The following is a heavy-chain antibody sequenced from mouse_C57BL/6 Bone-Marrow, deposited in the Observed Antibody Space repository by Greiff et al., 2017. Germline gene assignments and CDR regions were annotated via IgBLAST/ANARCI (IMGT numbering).Heavy chain of an antibody. CDR2: IDPSDSYT. CDR3: ARDLTTVVAEDY. J-gene: IGHJ2*01. Sequence: QVQLQQPGAELVKPGASVKLSCKASGYTFTSYWMQWVKQRPGQGLEWIGEIDPSDSYTNYNQKFKGKATLTVDTSSSTAYMQHSSLTSEDSAVYYCARDLTTVVAEDYWGQGTTLTVTS. CDR1: GYTFTSYW. V-gene: IGHV1-50*01. D-gene: IGHD1-1*01.